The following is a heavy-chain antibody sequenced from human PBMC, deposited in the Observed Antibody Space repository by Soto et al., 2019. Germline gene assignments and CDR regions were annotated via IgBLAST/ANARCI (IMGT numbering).Heavy chain of an antibody. CDR2: IYYSGST. Sequence: SETLSLTCTVSRGSISSSSYYWGWIRQPPGKGLEWIGSIYYSGSTYYNPSLKSRVTISVDTSKNQFSLKLSSVTAADTAVYYCALGEMATTDYYYYYGMDVWGQGTTVTVSS. J-gene: IGHJ6*02. D-gene: IGHD1-1*01. CDR3: ALGEMATTDYYYYYGMDV. CDR1: RGSISSSSYY. V-gene: IGHV4-39*01.